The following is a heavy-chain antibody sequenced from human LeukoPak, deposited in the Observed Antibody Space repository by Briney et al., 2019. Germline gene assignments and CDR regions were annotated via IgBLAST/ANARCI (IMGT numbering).Heavy chain of an antibody. D-gene: IGHD4-17*01. J-gene: IGHJ6*02. CDR2: ISGDGVAT. CDR3: AKGNGDFSHFYNGMDV. V-gene: IGHV3-43*02. Sequence: PGGSLRLSCVGSGFTFYDVAMHWVRQAPGRGLEWVSLISGDGVATYYGASLKGRFTISRDNSKNSLYLQMNSLRVEDTALYYCAKGNGDFSHFYNGMDVWGRGTTVTVSS. CDR1: GFTFYDVA.